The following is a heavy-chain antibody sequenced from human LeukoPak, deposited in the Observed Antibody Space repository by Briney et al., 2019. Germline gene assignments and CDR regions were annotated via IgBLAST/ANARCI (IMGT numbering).Heavy chain of an antibody. J-gene: IGHJ4*02. Sequence: GGSLRLSCAASGFTFSSYAMSWVRRAPGKGLEWVSAISGSGGSTYYADSVKGRFTISRDNSKNTLYLQMNSLRAEDTAVYYCAKAQWLGDYFDYWGQGTLVTVSS. CDR2: ISGSGGST. D-gene: IGHD6-19*01. CDR3: AKAQWLGDYFDY. V-gene: IGHV3-23*01. CDR1: GFTFSSYA.